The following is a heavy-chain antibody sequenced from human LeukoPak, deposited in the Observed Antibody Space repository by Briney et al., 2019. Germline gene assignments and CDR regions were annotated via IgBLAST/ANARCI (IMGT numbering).Heavy chain of an antibody. CDR3: AVRPSDYGDYVSYFDY. J-gene: IGHJ4*02. Sequence: GGSLRLSCAASGFSFISYGMHWVRQVPGKGLEWVGAISDDGNRNDYSDSVKSLFNISIDNSKDTLYLQMNSLRAEDTAVYYCAVRPSDYGDYVSYFDYWGQGTLVTVSS. D-gene: IGHD4-17*01. CDR2: ISDDGNRN. V-gene: IGHV3-30*03. CDR1: GFSFISYG.